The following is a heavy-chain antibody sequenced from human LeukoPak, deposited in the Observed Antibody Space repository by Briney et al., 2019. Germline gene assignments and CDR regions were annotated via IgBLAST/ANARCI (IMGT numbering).Heavy chain of an antibody. CDR3: ATAGKYRFDY. D-gene: IGHD2-2*01. Sequence: GGSLRLSCAGSGFTFSNTWMHWVRQAPGEGLVWVSRIDGDGNTINYADSVKGRFTISRDNARNTLYLQMNSLRVEDTAVYFCATAGKYRFDYWGQGTLVTVSS. V-gene: IGHV3-74*01. CDR1: GFTFSNTW. CDR2: IDGDGNTI. J-gene: IGHJ4*02.